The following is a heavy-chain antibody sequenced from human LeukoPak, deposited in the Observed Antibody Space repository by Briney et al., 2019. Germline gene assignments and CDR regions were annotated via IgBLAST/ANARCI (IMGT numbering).Heavy chain of an antibody. J-gene: IGHJ4*02. V-gene: IGHV3-30*02. D-gene: IGHD5-12*01. CDR1: GFTFSSYG. Sequence: GGSLRLSCAASGFTFSSYGMHWVRQAPGKGLEWVAFIRYDGSNKYYADSVKGRFTISRDNSKNTLYLQMNSLRAEDTAVYYCAKDLRRAGSGYWFGPVGYWGQGTLVTVSS. CDR2: IRYDGSNK. CDR3: AKDLRRAGSGYWFGPVGY.